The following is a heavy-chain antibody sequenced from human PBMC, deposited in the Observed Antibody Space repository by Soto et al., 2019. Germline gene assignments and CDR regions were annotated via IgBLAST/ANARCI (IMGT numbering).Heavy chain of an antibody. V-gene: IGHV3-21*01. CDR3: ARGHAYDGP. CDR1: GFTFSSYS. D-gene: IGHD2-21*01. J-gene: IGHJ1*01. CDR2: ISSSSSYI. Sequence: EVQLVESGGGLVKPGGSLRLSCAASGFTFSSYSMNWVRQAPGKGLEWVSSISSSSSYIYYADSVKGGFTISRDNAKNSVYLQRNSLRAEDTAVYYCARGHAYDGPWGQGNLVTVSS.